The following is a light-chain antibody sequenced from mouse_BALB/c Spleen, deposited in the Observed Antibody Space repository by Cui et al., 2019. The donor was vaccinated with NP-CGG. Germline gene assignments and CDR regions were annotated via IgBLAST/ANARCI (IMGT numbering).Light chain of an antibody. V-gene: IGLV1*01. J-gene: IGLJ1*01. CDR2: GTN. CDR3: ALWYSNHWV. Sequence: QAVVTQESALTTSSGETVTLTCRSSTGAVTTSNYANWVQEKPDHLFTGLIGGTNNRSPGVPDRFSGSLIGDKAALTITGAQTEDEAIYFCALWYSNHWVFGGGTKLTVL. CDR1: TGAVTTSNY.